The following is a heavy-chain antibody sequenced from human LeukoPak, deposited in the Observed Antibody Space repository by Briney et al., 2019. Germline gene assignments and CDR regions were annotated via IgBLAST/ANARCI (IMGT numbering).Heavy chain of an antibody. D-gene: IGHD3-3*01. Sequence: GASVKVSCKASGYTFTGYYMHWVRQAPGQGLEWMGWINPNSGGTNYAQKFQGRVTMTRDTSISTAYMELSRLRSDDTAVYYCARAYLYYDFWSGYFQAEENNWFDPWGQGTLVTVSS. CDR2: INPNSGGT. V-gene: IGHV1-2*02. J-gene: IGHJ5*02. CDR3: ARAYLYYDFWSGYFQAEENNWFDP. CDR1: GYTFTGYY.